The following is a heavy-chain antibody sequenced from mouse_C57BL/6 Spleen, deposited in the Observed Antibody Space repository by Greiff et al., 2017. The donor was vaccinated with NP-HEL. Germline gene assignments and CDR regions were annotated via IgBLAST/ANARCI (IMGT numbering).Heavy chain of an antibody. V-gene: IGHV1-82*01. Sequence: QVQLQQSGPELVKPGASVKISCKASGYAFSSSWMNWVKQRPGKGLEWIGRIYPGDGDTNYNGKFKGKATLTADKSSSTAYMQLSSLTSEDSAVYFCAQTAQARDYFDYWGQGTTLTVSS. D-gene: IGHD3-2*02. CDR2: IYPGDGDT. CDR3: AQTAQARDYFDY. J-gene: IGHJ2*01. CDR1: GYAFSSSW.